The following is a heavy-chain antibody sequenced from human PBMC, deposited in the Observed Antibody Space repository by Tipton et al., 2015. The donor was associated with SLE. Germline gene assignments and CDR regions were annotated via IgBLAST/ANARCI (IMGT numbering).Heavy chain of an antibody. J-gene: IGHJ6*02. CDR1: GVSITSYY. CDR3: ARDSQVLPYGMDV. Sequence: LRLSCSVTGVSITSYYWTWIRQSPGKGLEWIGYIFYTGSTNYNPSLKSRVTISVDTSKNQFTLKLSSVTAADAAVYYCARDSQVLPYGMDVWGQGTTVTASS. CDR2: IFYTGST. V-gene: IGHV4-59*01.